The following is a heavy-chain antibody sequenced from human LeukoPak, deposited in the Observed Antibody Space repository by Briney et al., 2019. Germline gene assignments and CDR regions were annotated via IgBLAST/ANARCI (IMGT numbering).Heavy chain of an antibody. J-gene: IGHJ4*02. D-gene: IGHD2-2*01. Sequence: NPGGSLRLSCAASGFTFSSYSMNWVRQAPGKGLEWVSSISSSSSYIYYADSVKGRFTISRDNAENSLYLQMNSLRAEDTAVYYCARGGLRYCSSTSCYLNYWGQGTLVTVSS. V-gene: IGHV3-21*01. CDR1: GFTFSSYS. CDR2: ISSSSSYI. CDR3: ARGGLRYCSSTSCYLNY.